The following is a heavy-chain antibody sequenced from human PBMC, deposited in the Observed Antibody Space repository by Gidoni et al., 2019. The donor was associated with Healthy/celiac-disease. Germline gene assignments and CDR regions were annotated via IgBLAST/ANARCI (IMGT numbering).Heavy chain of an antibody. Sequence: QFQLQQLGAGLFKPSDTLSLPCAVYGGSFSGYYWSWIRKPPGKGLEWIGEINHSGSTNYNPSLKSRVTISVEKSKNKFSLKLSSVTAEDTAVYYCARRSSGWHRLVSMDVWGQGTTVTVSS. CDR1: GGSFSGYY. D-gene: IGHD6-19*01. J-gene: IGHJ6*02. CDR2: INHSGST. V-gene: IGHV4-34*01. CDR3: ARRSSGWHRLVSMDV.